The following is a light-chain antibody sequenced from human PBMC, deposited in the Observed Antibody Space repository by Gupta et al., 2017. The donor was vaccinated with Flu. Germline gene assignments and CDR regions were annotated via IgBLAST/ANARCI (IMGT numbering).Light chain of an antibody. J-gene: IGLJ2*01. CDR1: SSDIGGYNY. CDR3: SSYTGSSTL. V-gene: IGLV2-14*01. Sequence: QSALTQPASVSGSPGQSITISCTGTSSDIGGYNYVSWYQKHPGKAPKLMIFEVNNRPSGVSNRFSGSKSGNTASLTISGLQAEDEAHYYCSSYTGSSTLFGGGTKLTVL. CDR2: EVN.